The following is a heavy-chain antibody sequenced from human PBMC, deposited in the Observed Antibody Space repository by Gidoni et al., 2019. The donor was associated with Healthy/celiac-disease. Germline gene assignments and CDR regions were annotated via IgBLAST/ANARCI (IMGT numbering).Heavy chain of an antibody. CDR3: ARTPYDSSGYYKNVDY. Sequence: QVQLVESGGGVVQPGRSLRLSCAASGFTFSRSGMHWVRQAPGKGLEWVAVISYDGSNKYYADSVKGRFNISRDNSKNTLYLQMNSLRAEDTAVYYCARTPYDSSGYYKNVDYWGQGTLVTVSS. CDR1: GFTFSRSG. J-gene: IGHJ4*02. V-gene: IGHV3-30*03. D-gene: IGHD3-22*01. CDR2: ISYDGSNK.